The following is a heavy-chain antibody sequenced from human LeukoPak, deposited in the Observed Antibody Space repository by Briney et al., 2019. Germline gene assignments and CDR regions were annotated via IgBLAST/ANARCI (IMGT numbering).Heavy chain of an antibody. V-gene: IGHV4-59*08. J-gene: IGHJ4*02. CDR1: GGSISNYF. CDR2: IYSSGST. CDR3: ARRPTGDPKFDY. D-gene: IGHD7-27*01. Sequence: SETLSLTCSVSGGSISNYFWTCIRQPPGKGLEWIGYIYSSGSTYYNPSLKSRVTILVDTSKNRFSLKLSTVTAADTAVYYCARRPTGDPKFDYWGQGTLVTVSS.